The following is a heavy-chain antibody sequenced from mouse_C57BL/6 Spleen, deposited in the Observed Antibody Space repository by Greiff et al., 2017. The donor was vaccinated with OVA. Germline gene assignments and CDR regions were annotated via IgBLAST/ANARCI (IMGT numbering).Heavy chain of an antibody. CDR2: IYPRSGNT. J-gene: IGHJ4*01. D-gene: IGHD2-2*01. Sequence: VKLQESGAELARPGASVKLSCKASGYTFTSYGISWVKQRTGQGLEWIGEIYPRSGNTYYNEKFKGKATLTADKSSSTAYMELRSLTSEDSAVYFCARWLPYAMDYWGQGTSVTVSS. CDR1: GYTFTSYG. V-gene: IGHV1-81*01. CDR3: ARWLPYAMDY.